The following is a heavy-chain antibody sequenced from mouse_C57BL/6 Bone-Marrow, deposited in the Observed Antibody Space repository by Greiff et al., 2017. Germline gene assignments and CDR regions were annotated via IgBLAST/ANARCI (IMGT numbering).Heavy chain of an antibody. D-gene: IGHD3-3*01. Sequence: VQLQQSGTLLARPGASVKMSCKTSGYTFTSYWMHWVKQSPGQCLEWVGAIYPGNSDTSYNQKFKGKAKLTAVTTASTGDMELSRLTNDDSAVYYCTRGGRLDYWGQGTTLTVSS. J-gene: IGHJ2*01. CDR3: TRGGRLDY. CDR1: GYTFTSYW. V-gene: IGHV1-5*01. CDR2: IYPGNSDT.